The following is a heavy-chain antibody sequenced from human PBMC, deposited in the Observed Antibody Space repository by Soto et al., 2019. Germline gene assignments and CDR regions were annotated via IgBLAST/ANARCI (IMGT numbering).Heavy chain of an antibody. CDR1: GFTFSDFE. CDR2: ISYDGSNQ. J-gene: IGHJ4*02. D-gene: IGHD1-7*01. Sequence: QVQLVESGGGVVQPGRSLRLSCSASGFTFSDFEMYWVRQAPGKGLDWVSFISYDGSNQYYAGSVKGRFTVSRDNSKNTLFLLMNRLRPEDTAVYFCARRTGTAPRFDYWGQGNLVTVSS. V-gene: IGHV3-30-3*01. CDR3: ARRTGTAPRFDY.